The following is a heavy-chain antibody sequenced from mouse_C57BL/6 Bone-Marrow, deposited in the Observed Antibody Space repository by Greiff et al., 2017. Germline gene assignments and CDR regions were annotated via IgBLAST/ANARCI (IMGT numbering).Heavy chain of an antibody. D-gene: IGHD1-1*01. V-gene: IGHV1-19*01. CDR1: GYTFTDYY. CDR3: ARRGYGFDY. CDR2: INPYNGGT. Sequence: VQLQQSGPVLVKPGASVKMSCKASGYTFTDYYMNWVKQSHGKSLEWIGVINPYNGGTSYNQKFKGKATLTVDKSSSTAYMELNSLTSEDFAVYYCARRGYGFDYWGQGTTLTVSS. J-gene: IGHJ2*01.